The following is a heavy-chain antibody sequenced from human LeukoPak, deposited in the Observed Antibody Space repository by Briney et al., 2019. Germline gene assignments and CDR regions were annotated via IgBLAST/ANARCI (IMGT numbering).Heavy chain of an antibody. J-gene: IGHJ6*03. Sequence: SETPSLTRLVSGFSLKRGYQWGWIRQAPGKGVDGVWRNNFNGRTYDNPSLKSRVTISIDTSKNQIFLKLSSVTAADTAVYYCARQAVGVGLLRTDYYYYMDVWGKGTTVTVSS. CDR3: ARQAVGVGLLRTDYYYYMDV. V-gene: IGHV4-38-2*01. D-gene: IGHD3-22*01. CDR2: NNFNGRT. CDR1: GFSLKRGYQ.